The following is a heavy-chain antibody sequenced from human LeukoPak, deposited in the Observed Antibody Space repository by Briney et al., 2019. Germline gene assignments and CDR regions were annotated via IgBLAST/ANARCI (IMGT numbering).Heavy chain of an antibody. J-gene: IGHJ3*02. CDR1: GYTFTGYY. V-gene: IGHV1-2*02. D-gene: IGHD5-12*01. CDR3: AGDSGYDLGAFDI. Sequence: GASVKVSCKASGYTFTGYYMHWVRQAPGQGLEWMGWINPNSGGTNYAQKFQGRVTMTRDTSISTAYMELSRLRSDDTAVYYCAGDSGYDLGAFDIWGQGTMVTVSS. CDR2: INPNSGGT.